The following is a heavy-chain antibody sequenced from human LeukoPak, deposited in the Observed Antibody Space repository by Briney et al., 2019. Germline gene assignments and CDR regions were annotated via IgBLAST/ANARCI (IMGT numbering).Heavy chain of an antibody. CDR3: ARDVVSSSWSMYYYYYGMDV. J-gene: IGHJ6*02. CDR1: GFTFSSYA. Sequence: GRSLRLSCAASGFTFSSYAMHWVRQAPGKGLEWVAVISYDGSNKCYADSVKGRFTISRDNSKNTLYLQMNSLRAEDTAVYYCARDVVSSSWSMYYYYYGMDVWGQGTTVTVSS. V-gene: IGHV3-30-3*01. D-gene: IGHD6-13*01. CDR2: ISYDGSNK.